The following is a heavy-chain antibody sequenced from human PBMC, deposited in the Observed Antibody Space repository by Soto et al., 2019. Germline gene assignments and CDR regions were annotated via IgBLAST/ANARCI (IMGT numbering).Heavy chain of an antibody. CDR1: GGTFSSYT. CDR2: IIPIRGIA. J-gene: IGHJ6*02. CDR3: ARYCSGGSCSIYYYYGMDV. Sequence: QVQLVQSGAEVKKPGSSVKVSCKASGGTFSSYTISWVRQAPGQGLEWMGRIIPIRGIANYAQKFQGRVTITADKTTSTAYMELSSLRSEDTAVYYCARYCSGGSCSIYYYYGMDVWGQGTTVTVSS. D-gene: IGHD2-15*01. V-gene: IGHV1-69*02.